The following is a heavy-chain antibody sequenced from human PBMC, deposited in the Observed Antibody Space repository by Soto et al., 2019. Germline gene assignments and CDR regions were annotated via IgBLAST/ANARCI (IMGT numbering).Heavy chain of an antibody. D-gene: IGHD2-2*01. J-gene: IGHJ5*02. CDR1: GGSISSGGYS. CDR2: IYHSGST. Sequence: QLQLQESGSGLVKPSQTLSLTCAVSGGSISSGGYSWSWIRQPPGKGLEWIGYIYHSGSTYYNPSLKSRVTISVDRSKNQFSLKLGSVTAADTAVYYCARSAQDIVLVPAAMNWFDPWGQGTLVTVSS. CDR3: ARSAQDIVLVPAAMNWFDP. V-gene: IGHV4-30-2*01.